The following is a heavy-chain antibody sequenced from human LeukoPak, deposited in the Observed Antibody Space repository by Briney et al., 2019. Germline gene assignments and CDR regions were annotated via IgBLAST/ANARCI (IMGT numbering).Heavy chain of an antibody. Sequence: GGSLRLSCAASGFTFSSFGMHWVRPAPGKGREWVAFRRYDGSNKYYADSVKGRFTISRDNSKNTLYLQMNGLRAEDTAVYYCAKDSDYYGSGSYSHFDYWGQGTLVTVSS. J-gene: IGHJ4*02. CDR1: GFTFSSFG. CDR2: RRYDGSNK. CDR3: AKDSDYYGSGSYSHFDY. V-gene: IGHV3-30*02. D-gene: IGHD3-10*01.